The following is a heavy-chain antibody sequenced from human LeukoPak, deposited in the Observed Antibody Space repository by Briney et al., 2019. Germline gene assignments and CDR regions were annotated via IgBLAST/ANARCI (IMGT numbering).Heavy chain of an antibody. J-gene: IGHJ6*02. V-gene: IGHV1-69*13. CDR3: ARTLVRSYYDILTAGGYYYYYGMDV. CDR1: GGTFSSYA. Sequence: GASVNVSCKASGGTFSSYAISWVRQAPGQGLEWMGGIIPIFGTANYAQKFQGRVTITADESTSTAYMELSSLRSEDTAVYYCARTLVRSYYDILTAGGYYYYYGMDVWGQGTTVTVSS. D-gene: IGHD3-9*01. CDR2: IIPIFGTA.